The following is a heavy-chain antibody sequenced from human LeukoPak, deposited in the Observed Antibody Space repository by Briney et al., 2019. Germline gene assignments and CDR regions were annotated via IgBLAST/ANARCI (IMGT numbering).Heavy chain of an antibody. CDR1: GGSISSGGYY. CDR2: IYYSGST. CDR3: ARSPLGYCSGGSCYHDY. V-gene: IGHV4-31*03. J-gene: IGHJ4*02. Sequence: SQTLSLTCTVSGGSISSGGYYWSWIRQHPGKGLEWIGYIYYSGSTYYNPSLKSRVTISVDTSKNQFPLKLSSVTAADTAVYYCARSPLGYCSGGSCYHDYWGQGTLVTVSS. D-gene: IGHD2-15*01.